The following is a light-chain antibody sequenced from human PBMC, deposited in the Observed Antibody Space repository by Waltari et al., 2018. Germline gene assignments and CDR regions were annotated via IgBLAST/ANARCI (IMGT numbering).Light chain of an antibody. CDR1: ISDVGSFNL. CDR2: EVS. V-gene: IGLV2-23*02. Sequence: QSALTQPASISGSPGQSITIPCAGTISDVGSFNLVSWSHHHPGKAPKLIIFEVSQRPSGISDRFSGSKSGNTASLTISGLQAEDEANYYCCSYARSKVGLCGGGTKLTVL. CDR3: CSYARSKVGL. J-gene: IGLJ3*02.